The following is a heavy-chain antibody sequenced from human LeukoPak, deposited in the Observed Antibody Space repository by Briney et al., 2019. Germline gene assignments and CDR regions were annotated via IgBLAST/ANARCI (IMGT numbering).Heavy chain of an antibody. Sequence: GGSLRLSCAASGFTFDDYAMHWVRQAPGKGLEWVSGISWNSGSIGYADSVKGRFTISRDNAKNSLYLQMNSLRAEDTALYYCAKDFQSEDDAFDIWGQGTMVTVSS. CDR3: AKDFQSEDDAFDI. J-gene: IGHJ3*02. V-gene: IGHV3-9*01. CDR2: ISWNSGSI. CDR1: GFTFDDYA.